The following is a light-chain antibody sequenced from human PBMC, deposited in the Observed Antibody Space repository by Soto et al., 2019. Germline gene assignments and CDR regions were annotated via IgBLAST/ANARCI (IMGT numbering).Light chain of an antibody. V-gene: IGLV1-40*01. CDR1: SSNIGAGYD. CDR2: GNI. CDR3: QSYDSSLSAWV. J-gene: IGLJ2*01. Sequence: QSVLTQPPSVSGAPGQRVTMSCTGSSSNIGAGYDVHWFQQLPGTAPRLLIYGNIYRLAGVPARFSGSKSGTSASLAITGLQAEDEADYYCQSYDSSLSAWVFGGGTKLTVL.